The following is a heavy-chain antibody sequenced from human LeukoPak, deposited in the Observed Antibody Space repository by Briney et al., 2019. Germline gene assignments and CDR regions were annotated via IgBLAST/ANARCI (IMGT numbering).Heavy chain of an antibody. CDR1: GFTFDDYA. V-gene: IGHV3-9*01. J-gene: IGHJ3*02. D-gene: IGHD1-26*01. CDR3: AKDYIVGATSAFDI. CDR2: ISWNSGSI. Sequence: GRSLRLSCAASGFTFDDYAMHWVRQAPGKGLEWVSGISWNSGSIGYADSVKGRFTISRDNAKNSLYLQMSSLRAEDTALYYCAKDYIVGATSAFDIWGQGTMVTVSS.